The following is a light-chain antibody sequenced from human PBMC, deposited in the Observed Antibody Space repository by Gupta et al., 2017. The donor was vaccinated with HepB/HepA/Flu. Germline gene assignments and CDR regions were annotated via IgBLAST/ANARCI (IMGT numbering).Light chain of an antibody. J-gene: IGKJ4*01. CDR3: QQRNNWPLT. CDR1: QTANTY. V-gene: IGKV3-11*01. Sequence: ENVLTQSPGTLSLSPGQRATLSCRASQTANTYLAWYQQKPGQAPRLLIYDSFKRATGVPARFSGSGSGTDFTLTISSLEPEDVAIYYCQQRNNWPLTFGGGTKVEIK. CDR2: DSF.